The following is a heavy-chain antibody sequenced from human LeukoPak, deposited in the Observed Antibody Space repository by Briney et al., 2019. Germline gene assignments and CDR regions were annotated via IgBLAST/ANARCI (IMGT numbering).Heavy chain of an antibody. V-gene: IGHV1-46*01. CDR2: INPSGGST. CDR3: ARDHRDSSSSRGYYFDY. J-gene: IGHJ4*02. Sequence: ASVKVSCKASGYTFTNYYMHWVRQAPGQGLEWMGIINPSGGSTSSAQKFQGRVTMTRATSTSTFYMELSSLRSEDTAVYYCARDHRDSSSSRGYYFDYWGQGTLVTVSS. D-gene: IGHD6-6*01. CDR1: GYTFTNYY.